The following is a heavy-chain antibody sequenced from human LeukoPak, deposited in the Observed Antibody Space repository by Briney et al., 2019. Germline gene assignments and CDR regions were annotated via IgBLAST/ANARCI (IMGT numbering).Heavy chain of an antibody. V-gene: IGHV4-59*12. CDR2: IYYSGST. J-gene: IGHJ4*02. Sequence: SETLSLTCTVSGGSISSYYWSWIRQPPGKGLEWIGYIYYSGSTNYNPSLKSRFTISVDTSKNQFSLKLGSVTAADTAVYYCASSIRAPYYFDYWGQGTLVTVSS. D-gene: IGHD3-3*02. CDR3: ASSIRAPYYFDY. CDR1: GGSISSYY.